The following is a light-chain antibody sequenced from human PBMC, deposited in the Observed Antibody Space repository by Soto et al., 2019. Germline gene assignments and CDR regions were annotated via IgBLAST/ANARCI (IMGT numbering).Light chain of an antibody. CDR2: DDY. V-gene: IGLV1-44*01. J-gene: IGLJ2*01. Sequence: QAVVSQPPSTSGTPGHRVNISCSGSTSNIGRKTVNWYQQLPGTAPKLLIYDDYQRPSWVPDRFSGSKSGTSASLAISGLPSEDEAYYYCASWDDSLSGLVLGGGTKLTVL. CDR1: TSNIGRKT. CDR3: ASWDDSLSGLV.